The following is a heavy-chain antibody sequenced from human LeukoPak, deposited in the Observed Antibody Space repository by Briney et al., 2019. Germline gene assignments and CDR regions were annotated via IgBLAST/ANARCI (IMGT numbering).Heavy chain of an antibody. CDR1: GFTFSSYG. Sequence: GGSQRLSCAASGFTFSSYGMHWVRQAPGKGLEWVAFIRYDGSNKYYADSVKGRFTISRDNSKNTLYLQMNSLRAEDTAVYYCAKERITVTTYYFDYWGQGTLVTVSS. V-gene: IGHV3-30*02. CDR2: IRYDGSNK. J-gene: IGHJ4*02. D-gene: IGHD4-11*01. CDR3: AKERITVTTYYFDY.